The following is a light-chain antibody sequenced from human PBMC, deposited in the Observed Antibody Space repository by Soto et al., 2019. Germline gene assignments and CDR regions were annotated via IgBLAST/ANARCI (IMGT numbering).Light chain of an antibody. CDR3: QQYDTFPYT. V-gene: IGKV3-20*01. CDR2: HTS. J-gene: IGKJ2*01. CDR1: QSITSSY. Sequence: EIVLTQSPGTLSLSPGERATLSCRASQSITSSYLAWYQEKPRQAPRLLIYHTSTRPTGIPDRFSGSGSGTDFTLIINRLEPEDFAVYYCQQYDTFPYTFGQGTKLEI.